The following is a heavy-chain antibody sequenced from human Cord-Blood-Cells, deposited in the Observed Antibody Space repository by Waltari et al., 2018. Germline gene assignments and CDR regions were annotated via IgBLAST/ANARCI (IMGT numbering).Heavy chain of an antibody. J-gene: IGHJ3*02. CDR2: IVVCSGNT. CDR1: GFTFTSSA. D-gene: IGHD6-13*01. V-gene: IGHV1-58*02. CDR3: AAGRPGYSSSWYYAFDI. Sequence: HMQLVQSGPEVKKPGPSVKVSYKASGFTFTSSAMQRVRQARGQRLEWIGWIVVCSGNTNYAQKFQERVTITRDMSTSTAYMELSSLRSEDTAVYYCAAGRPGYSSSWYYAFDIWGQGTMVTVSS.